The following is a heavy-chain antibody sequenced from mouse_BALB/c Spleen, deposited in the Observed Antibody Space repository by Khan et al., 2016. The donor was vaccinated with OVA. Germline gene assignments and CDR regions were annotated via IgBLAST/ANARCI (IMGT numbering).Heavy chain of an antibody. CDR1: GYTFTTAG. CDR3: ACGGAAYYRNDGGAMEY. CDR2: INTHSGVP. Sequence: QIQLVQSGPELKKPGETVRISCKASGYTFTTAGIQWVQKMPGKGLKWIGWINTHSGVPNYAEDFKGRFAFSLEISVNTAYLQITNLKTEDTATYFWACGGAAYYRNDGGAMEYWGQGTSVTVSS. V-gene: IGHV9-4*02. J-gene: IGHJ4*01. D-gene: IGHD2-14*01.